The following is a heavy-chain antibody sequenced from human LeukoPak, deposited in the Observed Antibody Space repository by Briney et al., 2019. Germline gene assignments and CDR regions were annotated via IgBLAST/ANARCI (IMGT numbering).Heavy chain of an antibody. V-gene: IGHV3-64*01. CDR1: GFTFSSYA. J-gene: IGHJ3*02. Sequence: GGSLRLSCAASGFTFSSYAMHWVSQAPGKGLEYVSAISSNGGSTYYANSVKGRFNISRDNSKNTLYLQMGSLRAEDMAVYYCTRTFDIWGQGTMVTVSS. CDR3: TRTFDI. CDR2: ISSNGGST.